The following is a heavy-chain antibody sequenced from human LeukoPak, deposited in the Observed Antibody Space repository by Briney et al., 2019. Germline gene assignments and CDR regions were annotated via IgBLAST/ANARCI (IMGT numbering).Heavy chain of an antibody. CDR2: INPNSGGT. Sequence: ASVKVSCKASGYTFTGYYMHWVRQAPGQGLEWMGWINPNSGGTNYAQKFQGRVTMTRDTSISTAYMELSRLRSGDTAVYYCAIAPGGSGWYYFDYWGQGTLVTVSS. J-gene: IGHJ4*02. CDR3: AIAPGGSGWYYFDY. D-gene: IGHD6-19*01. CDR1: GYTFTGYY. V-gene: IGHV1-2*02.